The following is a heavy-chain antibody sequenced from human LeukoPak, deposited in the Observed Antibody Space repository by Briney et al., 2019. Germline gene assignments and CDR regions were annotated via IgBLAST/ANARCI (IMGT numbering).Heavy chain of an antibody. V-gene: IGHV4-59*01. D-gene: IGHD3-10*01. CDR1: GGSISSYY. J-gene: IGHJ4*02. CDR3: ARASITMVRGVDY. Sequence: PSGTLSLTCTVSGGSISSYYWGWIRQPPGKGLEWIGYIYYSGSTNYNPSLKSRVTISVDTSKNQFSLKLSSVTAADTAVYYCARASITMVRGVDYWGQGTLVTVSS. CDR2: IYYSGST.